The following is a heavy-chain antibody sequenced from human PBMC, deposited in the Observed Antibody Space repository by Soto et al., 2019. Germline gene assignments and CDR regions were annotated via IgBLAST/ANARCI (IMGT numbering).Heavy chain of an antibody. D-gene: IGHD1-26*01. CDR1: GGSIRSGGYY. J-gene: IGHJ4*02. CDR3: ARDHRPFSGSIDY. CDR2: IYYSGRA. Sequence: QVQLQESGPGLVKPSQTLSLTCTVSGGSIRSGGYYWSWIRQHPGKGLEWIGYIYYSGRAYYNPSIKRRVTISVDTSRNQFSLKLNPVTAADTAVYYCARDHRPFSGSIDYWGQGTLVTVSS. V-gene: IGHV4-31*03.